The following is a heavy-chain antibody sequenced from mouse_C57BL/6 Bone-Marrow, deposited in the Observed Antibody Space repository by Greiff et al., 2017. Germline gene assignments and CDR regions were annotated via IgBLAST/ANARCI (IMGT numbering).Heavy chain of an antibody. CDR1: GYTFTSYW. CDR3: ARDGSSYGYFDY. V-gene: IGHV1-69*01. J-gene: IGHJ2*01. Sequence: VQLQQPGAELVMPGASVKLSCKASGYTFTSYWMHWVKQRPGQGLEWIGEIDPSDSYTNYNQKFKGKSTLTVDKSSSTAYMQLSSLTSEDSAVYYGARDGSSYGYFDYWGQGTTLTVSS. CDR2: IDPSDSYT. D-gene: IGHD1-1*01.